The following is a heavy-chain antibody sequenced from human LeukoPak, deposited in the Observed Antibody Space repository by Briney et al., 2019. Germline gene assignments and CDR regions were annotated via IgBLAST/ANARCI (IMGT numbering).Heavy chain of an antibody. D-gene: IGHD2-2*01. J-gene: IGHJ4*02. Sequence: GESPKIPCKGSGDSFTTYWIGWGRQMPRKGREWMGMIYPDDSDIRYSPSFQGQVTMSVDKSISTAYLQWTSLKASDTAMYYCARRQGCSSTSCPPDYWGQGTMVTVCS. CDR1: GDSFTTYW. CDR2: IYPDDSDI. CDR3: ARRQGCSSTSCPPDY. V-gene: IGHV5-51*01.